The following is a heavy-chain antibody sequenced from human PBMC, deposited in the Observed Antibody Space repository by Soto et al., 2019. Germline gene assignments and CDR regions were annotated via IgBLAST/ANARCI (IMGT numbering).Heavy chain of an antibody. D-gene: IGHD3-16*02. CDR3: ARVLRLGELSDHYYYYYGMDV. J-gene: IGHJ6*02. CDR2: IIPIFGTA. CDR1: GGTFSSYA. Sequence: GASVKVSCKASGGTFSSYAISWVRQAPGQGLEWMGGIIPIFGTANYAQKFQGRVTITADESTSTAYMELSSLRSEDTAVYYCARVLRLGELSDHYYYYYGMDVWGQGTTVTVSS. V-gene: IGHV1-69*13.